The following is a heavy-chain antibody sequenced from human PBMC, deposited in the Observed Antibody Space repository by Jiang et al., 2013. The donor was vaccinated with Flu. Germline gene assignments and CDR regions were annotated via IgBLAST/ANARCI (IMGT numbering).Heavy chain of an antibody. CDR2: INAGNGNT. D-gene: IGHD3-10*01. Sequence: GAEVKKPGASVKVSCKASGYTFTSYAMHWVRQAPGQRLEWMGWINAGNGNTKYSQKFQGRVTITRDTSASTAYMELSSLRSEDTAVYYCARVTTHGSGRAYLKGHYYYYGMDVWGQGP. J-gene: IGHJ6*02. CDR3: ARVTTHGSGRAYLKGHYYYYGMDV. CDR1: GYTFTSYA. V-gene: IGHV1-3*01.